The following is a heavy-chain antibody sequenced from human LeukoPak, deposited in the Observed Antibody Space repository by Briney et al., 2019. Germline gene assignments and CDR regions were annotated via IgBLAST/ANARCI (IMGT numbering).Heavy chain of an antibody. J-gene: IGHJ5*02. V-gene: IGHV3-7*01. Sequence: GGSLRLSCAASGFILCNYWMSWVREAPGKGVEWVANIKQDGSEKSYVDSVTGRFTISRDNAKNSLYLQMNSLRAEDTAVYYCAREISSWYRTEGRFDPWGQGTLVTVSS. CDR2: IKQDGSEK. D-gene: IGHD6-13*01. CDR1: GFILCNYW. CDR3: AREISSWYRTEGRFDP.